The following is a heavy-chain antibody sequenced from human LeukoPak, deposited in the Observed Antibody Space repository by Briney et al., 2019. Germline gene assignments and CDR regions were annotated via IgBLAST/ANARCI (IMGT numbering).Heavy chain of an antibody. Sequence: SETLSLTCTVSGDSIRRFYWIWIRQPPGKGLEWIGHIYYSRSTNYNPSLKSRVTISVDMSKNQFSLKMTSVNAADTAVYYCARDPGGSADYWGQGTLVTVSS. CDR2: IYYSRST. J-gene: IGHJ4*02. CDR1: GDSIRRFY. D-gene: IGHD2-15*01. V-gene: IGHV4-59*01. CDR3: ARDPGGSADY.